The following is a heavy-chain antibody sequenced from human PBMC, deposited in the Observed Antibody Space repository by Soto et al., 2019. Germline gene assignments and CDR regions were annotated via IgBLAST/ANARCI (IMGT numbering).Heavy chain of an antibody. CDR3: ARGRRGYSYGLVSYYGMDV. D-gene: IGHD5-18*01. CDR1: GYTFTGYY. CDR2: INPNSGGT. V-gene: IGHV1-2*04. Sequence: ASVKVSCKASGYTFTGYYMHWVRQAPGQGLEWMGWINPNSGGTNYAQKFQGWVTMTRDTSISTAYMELSRLRSDDTAVYYCARGRRGYSYGLVSYYGMDVWGQGTTVTVSS. J-gene: IGHJ6*02.